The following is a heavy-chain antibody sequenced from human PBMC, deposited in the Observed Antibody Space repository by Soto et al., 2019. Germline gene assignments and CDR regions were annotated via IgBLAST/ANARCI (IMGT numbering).Heavy chain of an antibody. D-gene: IGHD3-10*01. J-gene: IGHJ4*02. CDR3: AKDAMVRGVIMIRYFDY. CDR1: GGTFSRYA. V-gene: IGHV3-23*01. CDR2: ISGSGGST. Sequence: GGSRRLSCAASGGTFSRYAMSGGRQAPGKGLEWVSAISGSGGSTYYADSVKGRFTISRDNSKNTLYLQMNSLRAEDTAVYYCAKDAMVRGVIMIRYFDYWGQGTLVTVSS.